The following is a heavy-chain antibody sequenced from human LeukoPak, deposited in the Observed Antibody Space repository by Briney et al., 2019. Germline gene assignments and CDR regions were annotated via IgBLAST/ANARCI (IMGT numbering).Heavy chain of an antibody. Sequence: GESLKISCKGSGYSFTSYWIGWVRQMPGKGLGGMAIIYPGDSETRYSPSFQGQVTISADKSISTAYLQWSSLKASDTAMYYCASAVGQWLAAYYFDYWGQGTLVTVSS. CDR2: IYPGDSET. CDR1: GYSFTSYW. D-gene: IGHD6-19*01. CDR3: ASAVGQWLAAYYFDY. V-gene: IGHV5-51*01. J-gene: IGHJ4*02.